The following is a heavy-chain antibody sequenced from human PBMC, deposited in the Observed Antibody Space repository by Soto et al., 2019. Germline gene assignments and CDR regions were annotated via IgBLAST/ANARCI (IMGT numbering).Heavy chain of an antibody. J-gene: IGHJ6*02. CDR1: GYAMTSGGYY. CDR3: ATLLGGNQPYYIGLDV. Sequence: QMQLQESGPGLVKPSQTLSLNCTVSGYAMTSGGYYWSWVRHLPGRGLEWIGYIYYSGTTHYNPSPKSRISMSVDPSKNQFSLKLPAVTAADTAVYYCATLLGGNQPYYIGLDVWGQGTAVTVSS. D-gene: IGHD1-26*01. CDR2: IYYSGTT. V-gene: IGHV4-31*03.